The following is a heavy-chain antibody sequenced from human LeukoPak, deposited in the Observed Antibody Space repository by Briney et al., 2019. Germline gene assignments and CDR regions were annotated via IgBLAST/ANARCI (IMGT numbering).Heavy chain of an antibody. CDR3: ARELWEYYFDY. CDR1: GFTFGSYW. J-gene: IGHJ4*02. Sequence: PGGSLRLSCAASGFTFGSYWMSWVRQAPGKGLEWVANIKQDGSEKYYVDSVKGRFTISRDNAKNSLYLQMNSLRAEDTAVYYCARELWEYYFDYWGQGTLVTVSP. CDR2: IKQDGSEK. D-gene: IGHD1-26*01. V-gene: IGHV3-7*01.